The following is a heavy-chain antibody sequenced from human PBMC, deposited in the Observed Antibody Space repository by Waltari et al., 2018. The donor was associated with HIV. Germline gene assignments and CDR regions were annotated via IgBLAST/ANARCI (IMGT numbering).Heavy chain of an antibody. D-gene: IGHD2-21*01. CDR3: ARDLDCGGECEPQEGAEY. CDR1: AFFLTFYT. Sequence: EVQPVELWGLPVRRSRSLSLARAAPAFFLTFYTLVCLRRAPGKALEWGESITSKSAKTYYADSGKGRFTVSRDNAKNSLYLQMNTVRGGDMAVDYCARDLDCGGECEPQEGAEYWSQGNLVSVCS. CDR2: ITSKSAKT. V-gene: IGHV3-21*01. J-gene: IGHJ4*02.